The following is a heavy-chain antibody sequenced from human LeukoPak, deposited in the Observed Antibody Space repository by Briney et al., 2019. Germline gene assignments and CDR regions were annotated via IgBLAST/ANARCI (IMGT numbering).Heavy chain of an antibody. Sequence: SETLSLTCNVSGGSLTSYYWSWIRQPPGKGLEWIGYIYYSGATNYNPSLNSRVTISVDTSKNQFSLKLTSVTAADTAVYYCARLSTLKYYFDHWGQGTLVTVSS. J-gene: IGHJ4*02. CDR3: ARLSTLKYYFDH. CDR1: GGSLTSYY. D-gene: IGHD2/OR15-2a*01. V-gene: IGHV4-59*08. CDR2: IYYSGAT.